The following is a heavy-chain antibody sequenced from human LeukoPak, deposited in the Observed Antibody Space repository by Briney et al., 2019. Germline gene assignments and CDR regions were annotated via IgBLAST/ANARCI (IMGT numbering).Heavy chain of an antibody. CDR2: MSYSGRT. D-gene: IGHD3-10*01. J-gene: IGHJ6*03. V-gene: IGHV4-39*07. Sequence: SETLSLTCTVSGGSISISNYYWGWIRQPPGKGLEWIGSMSYSGRTYYNPSLKSRVTISVDTSKNQFSLKLSSVTAADTAVYYCARGRSSMVRGYYYYYMDVWGKGTTVTISS. CDR3: ARGRSSMVRGYYYYYMDV. CDR1: GGSISISNYY.